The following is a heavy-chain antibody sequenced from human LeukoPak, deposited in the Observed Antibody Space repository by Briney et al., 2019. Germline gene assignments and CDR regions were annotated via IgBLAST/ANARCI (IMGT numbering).Heavy chain of an antibody. CDR2: IYSGGGT. J-gene: IGHJ4*02. Sequence: GGSLRLSCAASGFTVSTNYMSWVRQAPGKGLEWVSLIYSGGGTYYADSVKGRFTISRDNSRNTLSLQMNSLRVDDTAVYYCTRGFRSVTTWGYFDYWGQGALVTVSS. V-gene: IGHV3-66*01. CDR3: TRGFRSVTTWGYFDY. D-gene: IGHD4-17*01. CDR1: GFTVSTNY.